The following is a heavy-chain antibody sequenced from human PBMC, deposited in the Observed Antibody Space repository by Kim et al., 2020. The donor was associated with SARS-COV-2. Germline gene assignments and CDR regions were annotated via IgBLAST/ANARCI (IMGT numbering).Heavy chain of an antibody. Sequence: GGSLRLSCAASGFTFSSYSMNWVRQAPGKGLEWVSSISSSSSYIYYADSVKGRFTISRDNAKNSLYLQMNSLRAEDTAVYYCARFTGISRELTRIDYWGQGTLVTVSS. D-gene: IGHD1-26*01. CDR1: GFTFSSYS. CDR2: ISSSSSYI. V-gene: IGHV3-21*01. J-gene: IGHJ4*02. CDR3: ARFTGISRELTRIDY.